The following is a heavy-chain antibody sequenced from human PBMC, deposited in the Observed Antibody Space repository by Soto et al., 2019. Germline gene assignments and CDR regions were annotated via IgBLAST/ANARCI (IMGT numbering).Heavy chain of an antibody. CDR2: INPNSGGT. V-gene: IGHV1-2*02. CDR1: GYTFTGYY. J-gene: IGHJ5*02. D-gene: IGHD1-26*01. Sequence: ASVKVSCKASGYTFTGYYMHWVRQAPGQGLEWMGWINPNSGGTNYAQKFQGRVTMTRDTSISTAYMELSRLRSDDTAVYYCARGIGVRGSYVTQSWAQGTLVTVSS. CDR3: ARGIGVRGSYVTQS.